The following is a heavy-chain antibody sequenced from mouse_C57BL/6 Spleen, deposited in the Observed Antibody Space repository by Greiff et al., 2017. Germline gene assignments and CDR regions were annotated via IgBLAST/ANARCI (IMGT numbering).Heavy chain of an antibody. CDR1: GYTFTSYT. CDR3: ARGYYFDY. CDR2: INPSSGYT. V-gene: IGHV1-4*01. J-gene: IGHJ2*01. Sequence: QVQLKESGAELARPGASVKMSCKASGYTFTSYTMHWVKQRPGQGLEWIGYINPSSGYTKYNQKFKDKATLTADKSSSTAYMQLSNLTSENSAVYYCARGYYFDYWGQGTTLTVSS.